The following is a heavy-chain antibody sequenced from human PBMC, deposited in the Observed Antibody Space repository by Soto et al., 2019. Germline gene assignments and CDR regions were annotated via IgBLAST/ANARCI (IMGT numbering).Heavy chain of an antibody. CDR1: GYSFTSYW. Sequence: GESLKISCKGSGYSFTSYWIGWVRQMPGKGLEWTGIIYPGDSDTRYSPSFQGQVTISADKPISTAYLQWSSLKASDTAMYYCARLRSIAARPNYYYYMDVWGKGTTVTVSS. CDR2: IYPGDSDT. J-gene: IGHJ6*03. CDR3: ARLRSIAARPNYYYYMDV. V-gene: IGHV5-51*01. D-gene: IGHD6-6*01.